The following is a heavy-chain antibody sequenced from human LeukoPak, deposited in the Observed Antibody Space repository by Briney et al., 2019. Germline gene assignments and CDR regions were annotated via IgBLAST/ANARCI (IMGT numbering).Heavy chain of an antibody. CDR2: IYYAGTT. Sequence: PSETLSLTCTVSGGSLINNNYYWGWIRQPPGKGLEWIGTIYYAGTTYYNASLKSRVTISVDTSKNQFSLKVTSMTAADTAVYHCARERVLPDYYYYYYMDVWGTGTTVTVSS. J-gene: IGHJ6*03. CDR1: GGSLINNNYY. CDR3: ARERVLPDYYYYYYMDV. V-gene: IGHV4-39*07.